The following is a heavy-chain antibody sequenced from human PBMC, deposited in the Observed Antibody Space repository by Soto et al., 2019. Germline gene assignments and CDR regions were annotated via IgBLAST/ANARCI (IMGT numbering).Heavy chain of an antibody. CDR3: ARVSPGVTPFDY. CDR1: GGTFSSYT. V-gene: IGHV1-69*02. D-gene: IGHD3-10*01. CDR2: IIPILGIA. J-gene: IGHJ4*02. Sequence: QVQLVQSGAEVKKPGSSVKVSCKASGGTFSSYTISWVRQAPGQGLEWMGRIIPILGIANYAKKFQGRVTITADKSTSTADMELSSLRAEDTAVYYCARVSPGVTPFDYWGQGTLVTVSS.